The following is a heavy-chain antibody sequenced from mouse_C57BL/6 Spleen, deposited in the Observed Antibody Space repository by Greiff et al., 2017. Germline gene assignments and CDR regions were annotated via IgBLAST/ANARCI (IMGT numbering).Heavy chain of an antibody. CDR1: GFSLTSYA. D-gene: IGHD2-5*01. CDR2: IWTGGGT. CDR3: ARKAYSNYDWYFDV. J-gene: IGHJ1*03. Sequence: VMLVESGPGLVAPSQSLSITCTVSGFSLTSYAISWVRQPPGKGLEWLGVIWTGGGTNYNSALKSRLSISKDNSKSQVFLKMNSLQTDDTARYYCARKAYSNYDWYFDVWGTGTTVTVSS. V-gene: IGHV2-9-1*01.